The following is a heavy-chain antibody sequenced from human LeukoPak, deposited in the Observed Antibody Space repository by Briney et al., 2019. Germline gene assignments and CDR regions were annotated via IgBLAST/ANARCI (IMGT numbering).Heavy chain of an antibody. V-gene: IGHV3-23*01. J-gene: IGHJ4*02. CDR3: AKRGVVVRVFLVGFHKEAYYFDS. Sequence: GGSLRLSCGVSGITLSNYGMTWVRQAPGKGLEWVAGLSGSAGGSNYADSVKGRFTISRDNSKNILFLQMDRLRAEDTAVYFCAKRGVVVRVFLVGFHKEAYYFDSWGQGALVTVSS. D-gene: IGHD3-16*02. CDR1: GITLSNYG. CDR2: LSGSAGGS.